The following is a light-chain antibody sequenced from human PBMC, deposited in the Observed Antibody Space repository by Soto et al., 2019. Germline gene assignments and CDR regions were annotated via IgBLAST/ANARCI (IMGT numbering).Light chain of an antibody. CDR1: SSDVGSSNL. CDR3: CSFARSSSFYA. Sequence: QSVPTQPASVSGSPGQSITISCSGTSSDVGSSNLVSWYQHHPGKAPKLIIFEGDRRPSGVSGRFSGSKSGNTASLTISGLQAEDEADYYCCSFARSSSFYAFGTGTKVTVL. CDR2: EGD. J-gene: IGLJ1*01. V-gene: IGLV2-23*01.